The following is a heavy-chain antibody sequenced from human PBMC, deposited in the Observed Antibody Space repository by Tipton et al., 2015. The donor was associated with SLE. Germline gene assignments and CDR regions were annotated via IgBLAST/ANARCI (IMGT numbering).Heavy chain of an antibody. D-gene: IGHD6-13*01. CDR1: GGSISSYY. J-gene: IGHJ6*02. Sequence: TLSLTCTVSGGSISSYYWSWIRQPPGKGLEWIGYIYYSGSTNYNPSLKSRFTISVDTSKNQFSLKLSSVTAADTAVYYCARRGQQLVRPYYYGMDVWGQGTTVTVSS. CDR2: IYYSGST. V-gene: IGHV4-59*08. CDR3: ARRGQQLVRPYYYGMDV.